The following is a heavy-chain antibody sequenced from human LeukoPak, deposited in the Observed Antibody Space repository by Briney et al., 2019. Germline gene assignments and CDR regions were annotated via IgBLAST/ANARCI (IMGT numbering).Heavy chain of an antibody. V-gene: IGHV1-69*04. Sequence: SVKVSCKASGGTFSSYAISWVRQAPGQGLEWMGRIIPILGITNYAQKFQGRITITADKSTSTAYMELSILTSEDTALYYCARVGYCNGGTCYGAVDYWGQGTLVTVSS. CDR3: ARVGYCNGGTCYGAVDY. D-gene: IGHD2-15*01. J-gene: IGHJ4*02. CDR1: GGTFSSYA. CDR2: IIPILGIT.